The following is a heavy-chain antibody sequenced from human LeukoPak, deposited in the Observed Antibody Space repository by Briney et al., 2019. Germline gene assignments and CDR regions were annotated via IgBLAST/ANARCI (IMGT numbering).Heavy chain of an antibody. D-gene: IGHD6-13*01. J-gene: IGHJ4*02. CDR3: ARAASYSSSGKTRKNYYFDY. Sequence: ASVKVSCXASGYTFTSYDINWVRQATGQGLEWMGWMNPNSGNTGYAKKFQGRVTMTRNPSISKAYMEMSSLRSEDTAVYYCARAASYSSSGKTRKNYYFDYWGQGTLVTVSS. CDR2: MNPNSGNT. V-gene: IGHV1-8*01. CDR1: GYTFTSYD.